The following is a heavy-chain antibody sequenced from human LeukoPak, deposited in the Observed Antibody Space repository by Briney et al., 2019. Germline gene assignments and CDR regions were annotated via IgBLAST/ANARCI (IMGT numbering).Heavy chain of an antibody. V-gene: IGHV3-30*04. J-gene: IGHJ6*03. CDR2: ISPDGNNK. D-gene: IGHD3-3*02. CDR1: GFTFTTYP. Sequence: GGSLRLSCDASGFTFTTYPMHWVRQAPGKGLEWMTLISPDGNNKDYAGSVKGRFTISRDNSKNTLFLQMTSLTSEDTGVYYCATGALPIGFLESIRPGNYFSNYMGVWGKGTMVIVSS. CDR3: ATGALPIGFLESIRPGNYFSNYMGV.